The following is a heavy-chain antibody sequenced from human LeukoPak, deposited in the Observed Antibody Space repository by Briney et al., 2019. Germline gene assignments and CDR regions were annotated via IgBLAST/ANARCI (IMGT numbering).Heavy chain of an antibody. CDR1: GGTFSSYA. CDR2: IIPIFGTA. CDR3: ARAKTYGSGRYYFDY. Sequence: RASVKVSCKASGGTFSSYAISWVRQAPGQGLEWMGGIIPIFGTANYAQKFQGRVTMTRDTSTSTVYMELSSLRSEDTAVYYCARAKTYGSGRYYFDYWGQGTLVTVSS. D-gene: IGHD3-10*01. J-gene: IGHJ4*02. V-gene: IGHV1-69*05.